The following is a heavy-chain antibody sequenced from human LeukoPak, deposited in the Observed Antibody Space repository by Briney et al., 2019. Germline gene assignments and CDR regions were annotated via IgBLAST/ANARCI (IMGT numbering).Heavy chain of an antibody. CDR3: ARTTLSHYDFWSGYYTGVPYFDY. V-gene: IGHV1-18*01. D-gene: IGHD3-3*01. CDR2: ISAYNGNT. CDR1: GYTFTIYG. Sequence: ASVKVSCKASGYTFTIYGISWVRQAPGQGLEWMGWISAYNGNTNYAQKLQGRVTMTTDTSTSTAYMELRSLRSDDTAVYYCARTTLSHYDFWSGYYTGVPYFDYWGQGTLVTVSS. J-gene: IGHJ4*02.